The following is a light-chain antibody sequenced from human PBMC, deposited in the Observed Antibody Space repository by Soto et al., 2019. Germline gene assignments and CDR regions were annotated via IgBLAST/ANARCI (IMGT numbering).Light chain of an antibody. V-gene: IGLV1-51*01. CDR1: SSNIGNNY. J-gene: IGLJ2*01. CDR3: ATWDSSLSAVV. Sequence: QSVLTQPPSVSAAPGQKVTISCSGSSSNIGNNYVSWYQHLPGTAPKLLIYDNNKRPPGIPDRFAGSKSGTSATLGITGLQTVVEADYYCATWDSSLSAVVLGGGTKLTVL. CDR2: DNN.